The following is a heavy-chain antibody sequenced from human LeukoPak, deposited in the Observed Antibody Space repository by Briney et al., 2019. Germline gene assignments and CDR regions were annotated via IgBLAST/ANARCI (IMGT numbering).Heavy chain of an antibody. CDR3: ARAPSGATNDAFDI. Sequence: SETLSLTCAVYGGSFSGYYWSWIRQPPGKGLEWIREINHSGSTNYNPSLKSRVTISVDTSKNQFSLKLSSVTAADTAVYYCARAPSGATNDAFDIWGQGTMVTVSS. V-gene: IGHV4-34*01. CDR2: INHSGST. CDR1: GGSFSGYY. J-gene: IGHJ3*02. D-gene: IGHD1-26*01.